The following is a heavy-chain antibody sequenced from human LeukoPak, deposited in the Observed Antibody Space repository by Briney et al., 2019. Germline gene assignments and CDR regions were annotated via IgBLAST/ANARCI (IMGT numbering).Heavy chain of an antibody. D-gene: IGHD3-10*01. CDR2: INHSGST. Sequence: SETLSLTCAAYGGSFSGYYWSWIRQPPGKGLEWIGEINHSGSTNYNPSLKSRVTISVDTSKNQFSLKLSSVTAADTAVYYCARRVGFYGSGSLNYFDPWGLGILVSVSS. CDR1: GGSFSGYY. J-gene: IGHJ5*01. V-gene: IGHV4-34*01. CDR3: ARRVGFYGSGSLNYFDP.